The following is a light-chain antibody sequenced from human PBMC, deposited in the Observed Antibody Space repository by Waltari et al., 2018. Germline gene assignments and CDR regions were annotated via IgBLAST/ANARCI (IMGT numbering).Light chain of an antibody. CDR2: GAS. J-gene: IGKJ2*03. V-gene: IGKV3-20*01. CDR1: QSVSSSY. CDR3: QQYGNSRGS. Sequence: GTLSCRASQSVSSSYLAWYQQKPVQAPRLLIYGASNRATDIPDRFTGSGSGTDFTLTINRLEPEDFALYYCQQYGNSRGSFGQGTKLEIK.